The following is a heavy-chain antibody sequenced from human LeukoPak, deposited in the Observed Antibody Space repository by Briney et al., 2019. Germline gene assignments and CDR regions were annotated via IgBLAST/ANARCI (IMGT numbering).Heavy chain of an antibody. CDR1: GYTFTSYD. Sequence: GASVKVSCKASGYTFTSYDINWVRQATGQGLEWMGWMNPNSGNTGYAQKFQGRVTMTRDMSTSTVYMELSSLRSEDTAVYYCARERSGSYYDNPNDAFDIWGQGTMVTVSS. CDR3: ARERSGSYYDNPNDAFDI. J-gene: IGHJ3*02. D-gene: IGHD1-26*01. CDR2: MNPNSGNT. V-gene: IGHV1-8*01.